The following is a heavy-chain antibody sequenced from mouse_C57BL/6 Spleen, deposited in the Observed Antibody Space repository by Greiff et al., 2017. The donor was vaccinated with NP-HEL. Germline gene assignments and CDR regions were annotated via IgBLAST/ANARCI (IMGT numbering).Heavy chain of an antibody. V-gene: IGHV1-82*01. CDR3: ARRDYCSSYRYFDV. CDR1: GYAFSSSW. J-gene: IGHJ1*03. CDR2: IYPGDGDT. D-gene: IGHD1-1*01. Sequence: VKLVESGPELVKPGASVKISCKASGYAFSSSWMNWVKQRPGKGLEWIGRIYPGDGDTNYNGKFKGKATLTADKSSSTAYMQLSSLTSEDSAVYFCARRDYCSSYRYFDVWGTGTTVTVSS.